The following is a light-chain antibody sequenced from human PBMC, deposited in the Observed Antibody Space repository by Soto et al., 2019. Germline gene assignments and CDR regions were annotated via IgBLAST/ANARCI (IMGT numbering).Light chain of an antibody. CDR3: QQYNNWRAIT. V-gene: IGKV3-15*01. Sequence: EIVMTQSPATLSVSPGERATLSCRASQSVSSNLAWYQQKPGQAPRLLIYGASTRATGIPARCSGSGSGTEFTLTISSLQSEDFAVYYCQQYNNWRAITFGQGTRLEIK. CDR2: GAS. J-gene: IGKJ5*01. CDR1: QSVSSN.